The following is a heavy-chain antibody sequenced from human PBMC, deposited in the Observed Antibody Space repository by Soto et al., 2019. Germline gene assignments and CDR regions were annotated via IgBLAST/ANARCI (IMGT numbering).Heavy chain of an antibody. CDR3: AKGRSYYYYYGVDV. CDR1: GFTFSICA. J-gene: IGHJ6*02. Sequence: GGSLRLPCAASGFTFSICAMGLFCQAPGKGLGWVSDIIDSGGSTYYADSVKGRFTISRDNSKSTLYLQMNSLRAEDTALYYCAKGRSYYYYYGVDVWGQGTTVTVSS. CDR2: IIDSGGST. V-gene: IGHV3-23*01.